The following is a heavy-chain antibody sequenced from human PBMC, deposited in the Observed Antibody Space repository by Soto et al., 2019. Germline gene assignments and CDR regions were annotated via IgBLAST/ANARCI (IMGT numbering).Heavy chain of an antibody. CDR3: ARVPPPPDSSGYLVFDY. D-gene: IGHD3-22*01. CDR1: GFSLSTSGMC. J-gene: IGHJ4*02. Sequence: SGPTLVNPTQTLTLTCTFSGFSLSTSGMCVSWIRQPPGRALEWLALIDWDDDKYYTTSLKTRLTISKDTSKNQVVLTMTNMDPVDTATYYCARVPPPPDSSGYLVFDYWGQGTLVTVSS. CDR2: IDWDDDK. V-gene: IGHV2-70*01.